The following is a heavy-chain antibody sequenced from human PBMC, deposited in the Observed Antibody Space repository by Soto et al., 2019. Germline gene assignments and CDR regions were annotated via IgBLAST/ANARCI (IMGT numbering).Heavy chain of an antibody. CDR3: ASFRSRVRFLEWSFDY. CDR1: GFTFSSYG. J-gene: IGHJ4*02. V-gene: IGHV3-30*03. Sequence: PGGSLRLSCAASGFTFSSYGMHLVRQAPGKGLEWVAFISYDGSNKYYADSVKGRFTISRDNSKNTLYLQINSLRAEDTAVYYCASFRSRVRFLEWSFDYRGQGTMVTVSS. CDR2: ISYDGSNK. D-gene: IGHD3-3*01.